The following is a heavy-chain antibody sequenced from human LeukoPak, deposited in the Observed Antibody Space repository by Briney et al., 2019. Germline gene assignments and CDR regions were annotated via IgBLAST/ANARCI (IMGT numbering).Heavy chain of an antibody. CDR1: GFTFSSYG. J-gene: IGHJ4*02. CDR3: AKVRFGVTARYHFDF. Sequence: GGSLRLSCAASGFTFSSYGMSWVHQAPGKGLEWVSAISTSGGSTYYADSVKGRFTISRDNSKNTLYLQMNSLRAEDTAVYYCAKVRFGVTARYHFDFWGQGTLVTVSS. CDR2: ISTSGGST. D-gene: IGHD3-10*01. V-gene: IGHV3-23*01.